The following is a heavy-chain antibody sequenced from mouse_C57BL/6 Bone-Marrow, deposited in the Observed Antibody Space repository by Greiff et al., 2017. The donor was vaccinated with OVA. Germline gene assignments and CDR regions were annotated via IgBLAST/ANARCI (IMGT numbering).Heavy chain of an antibody. J-gene: IGHJ4*01. V-gene: IGHV1-64*01. CDR1: GYTFTSYW. CDR2: IHPNSGST. CDR3: ARYYGSSYEWMDY. Sequence: QVQLQQPGAELVKPGASVKLSCKASGYTFTSYWMHWVKQRPGQGLEWIGMIHPNSGSTNYNEKFKSKATLTVDKSSSTAYMQLSSLTSEDSAVDCCARYYGSSYEWMDYWGQGTSVTVSS. D-gene: IGHD1-1*01.